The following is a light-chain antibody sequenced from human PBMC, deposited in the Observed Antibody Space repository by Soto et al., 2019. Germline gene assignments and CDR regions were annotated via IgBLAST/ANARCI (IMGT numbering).Light chain of an antibody. CDR1: NLGSKS. CDR3: QVWDSSSDHVI. V-gene: IGLV3-21*04. Sequence: SYELTQPPSVSVAPGKTASITCGGDNLGSKSVHWYQQKPGQAPVLVIYYDDERPSGIPERFSASNSGNTATLTISRVEDGDEAEYCCQVWDSSSDHVIFGGGTKLTVL. J-gene: IGLJ2*01. CDR2: YDD.